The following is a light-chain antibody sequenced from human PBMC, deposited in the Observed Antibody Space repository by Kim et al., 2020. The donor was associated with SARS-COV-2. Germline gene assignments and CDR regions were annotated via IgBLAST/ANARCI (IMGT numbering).Light chain of an antibody. J-gene: IGKJ5*01. V-gene: IGKV1-8*01. Sequence: AIRLTQSPSSLSASIGDRVTITCRASQGIASYLVWYQQKPGKAPKLLIYAASTLQSGVPPRFSGSGSGTDFLLTISSLQPVDFATYYCQHCHSYPITFGQGTRLEIK. CDR2: AAS. CDR3: QHCHSYPIT. CDR1: QGIASY.